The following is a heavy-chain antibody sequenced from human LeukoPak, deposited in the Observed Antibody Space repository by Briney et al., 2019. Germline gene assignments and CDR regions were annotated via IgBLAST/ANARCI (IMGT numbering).Heavy chain of an antibody. CDR2: IWYDGSNK. CDR3: ARDSGHYDILYYFDY. Sequence: GGSLRLSCAASGFTFSSYGMHWVRQAPGKGLEWVAVIWYDGSNKYYADSVKGRFTISRDNSKNTLHLQMNSLRAEDTAVYYCARDSGHYDILYYFDYWGQGTLVTVSS. CDR1: GFTFSSYG. V-gene: IGHV3-33*01. D-gene: IGHD3-9*01. J-gene: IGHJ4*02.